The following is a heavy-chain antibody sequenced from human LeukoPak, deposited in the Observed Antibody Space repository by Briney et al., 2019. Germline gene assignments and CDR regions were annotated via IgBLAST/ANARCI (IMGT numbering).Heavy chain of an antibody. CDR1: GYTFTSYG. D-gene: IGHD3-22*01. Sequence: GASVKVSCKASGYTFTSYGISWVRQAPGQGLEWMGWISAYNGSTNYAQKLQGRVTMTTDTSTSTAYMELRSLRSDDTAVYYRARSRGNYYDSSGYSLGAFDIWGQGTMVTVSS. CDR2: ISAYNGST. J-gene: IGHJ3*02. V-gene: IGHV1-18*01. CDR3: ARSRGNYYDSSGYSLGAFDI.